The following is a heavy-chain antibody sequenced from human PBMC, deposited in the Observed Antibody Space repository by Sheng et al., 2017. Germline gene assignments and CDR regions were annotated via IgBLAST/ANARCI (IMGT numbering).Heavy chain of an antibody. CDR1: GYSISSGYY. D-gene: IGHD2-2*01. V-gene: IGHV4-38-2*01. CDR3: ARGLSVPDFDY. J-gene: IGHJ4*02. CDR2: IYHSGST. Sequence: QVQLQESGPGLVKPSETLSLTCAVSGYSISSGYYWGWIRQPPGKGLEWIGSIYHSGSTYYNPSLKSRVTISVDTSKNQFSLKLSSVTAADTAVYYCARGLSVPDFDYWGQGTLVTVSS.